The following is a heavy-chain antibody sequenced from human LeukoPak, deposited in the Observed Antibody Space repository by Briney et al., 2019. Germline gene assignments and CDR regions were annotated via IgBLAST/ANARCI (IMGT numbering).Heavy chain of an antibody. D-gene: IGHD5-24*01. Sequence: ASVKVSCKASGYTFTGYYMHWVRQAPGQGLEWMGWINPNSGGTNYAQKFQGRVTMTRDTSISIAYMELSRLRSDDTAVYYCARGRRDGYNRLDYWGQGTLVTVSS. CDR1: GYTFTGYY. V-gene: IGHV1-2*02. CDR3: ARGRRDGYNRLDY. J-gene: IGHJ4*02. CDR2: INPNSGGT.